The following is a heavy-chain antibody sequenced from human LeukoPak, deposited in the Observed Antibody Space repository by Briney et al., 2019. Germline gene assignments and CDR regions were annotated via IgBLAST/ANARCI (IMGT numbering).Heavy chain of an antibody. CDR1: GFTFSSYA. J-gene: IGHJ4*02. CDR3: AKVLVAREVLTGQWDY. CDR2: ISGSGGST. Sequence: GGSLRLSCAASGFTFSSYAMSWVRQAPGKGLECVSIISGSGGSTYYADSVKGRFTISRDNSKNTLYLQMSSLRAEDTAVYYCAKVLVAREVLTGQWDYWGQGTLVTVSP. D-gene: IGHD1-26*01. V-gene: IGHV3-23*01.